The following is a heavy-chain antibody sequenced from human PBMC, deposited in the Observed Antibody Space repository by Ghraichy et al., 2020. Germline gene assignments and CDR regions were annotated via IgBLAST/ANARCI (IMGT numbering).Heavy chain of an antibody. CDR3: ARAGRDYDFWSGYYTGNYYYGMDV. J-gene: IGHJ6*02. D-gene: IGHD3-3*01. CDR1: GYTFTSYD. CDR2: MNPNSGNT. V-gene: IGHV1-8*01. Sequence: ASVKVSCKASGYTFTSYDINWVRQATGQGLEWMGWMNPNSGNTGYAQKFQGRVTMTRNTSISTAYMELSSLRSEDTAVYYCARAGRDYDFWSGYYTGNYYYGMDVWGQGTTVTVSS.